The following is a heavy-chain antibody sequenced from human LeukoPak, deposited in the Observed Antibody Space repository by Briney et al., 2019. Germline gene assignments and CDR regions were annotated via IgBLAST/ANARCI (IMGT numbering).Heavy chain of an antibody. CDR3: ARGDVDYYDSSGSDAFYI. CDR1: GFTISPYS. Sequence: GGSLSLSCATSGFTISPYSMSWVRQAPGKGLEWVACISSSGSHTYYADSVKGRFIISRDNAKNSTSLHINSLRVEDTAMYFCARGDVDYYDSSGSDAFYIWGQGTRVTVSS. CDR2: ISSSGSHT. D-gene: IGHD3-22*01. V-gene: IGHV3-21*06. J-gene: IGHJ3*02.